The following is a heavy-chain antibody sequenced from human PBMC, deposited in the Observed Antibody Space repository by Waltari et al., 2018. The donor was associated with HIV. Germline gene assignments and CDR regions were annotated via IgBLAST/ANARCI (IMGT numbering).Heavy chain of an antibody. J-gene: IGHJ6*02. V-gene: IGHV4-39*07. D-gene: IGHD4-17*01. CDR2: IDYSGST. CDR1: GGSISSSSYY. CDR3: ARGGALMTTVTSLRYYGMDV. Sequence: QLQLQESGPGLVKPSETLSLTCTVSGGSISSSSYYWGWIRQPPGKGLEWIGSIDYSGSTYYSPSLKRRVTISVDTSKNQFSLKLSSVTAADTAVYYCARGGALMTTVTSLRYYGMDVWGQGTTVTVSS.